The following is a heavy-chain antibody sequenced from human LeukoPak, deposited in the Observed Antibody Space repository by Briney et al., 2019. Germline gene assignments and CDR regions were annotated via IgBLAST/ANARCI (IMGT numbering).Heavy chain of an antibody. J-gene: IGHJ4*02. V-gene: IGHV1-3*01. D-gene: IGHD6-19*01. CDR1: GYTFTSYG. CDR2: INAGSGNR. Sequence: ASVKVSCKASGYTFTSYGVHWVRQAPGQRLEWMGWINAGSGNRDYSQKFQGRVTITRDTSASTAYMELSSLRSEDTAVYYCARVEGSGWFLSTYYFDYWGQGTLVTVSS. CDR3: ARVEGSGWFLSTYYFDY.